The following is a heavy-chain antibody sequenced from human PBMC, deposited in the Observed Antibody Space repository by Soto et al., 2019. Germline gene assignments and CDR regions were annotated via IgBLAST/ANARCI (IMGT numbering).Heavy chain of an antibody. CDR3: ARGRTVRNYADDSSDYFYFFDY. CDR1: GDSITTFY. V-gene: IGHV4-59*01. Sequence: SETLSLTCTVSGDSITTFYWGWMRQSPGKELEWIGYVYYTGSTNYNPSLKSRVTISVDRSKNQFSLKLTSANAADTAVYYCARGRTVRNYADDSSDYFYFFDYWGQGTQVTVSS. CDR2: VYYTGST. D-gene: IGHD3-22*01. J-gene: IGHJ4*02.